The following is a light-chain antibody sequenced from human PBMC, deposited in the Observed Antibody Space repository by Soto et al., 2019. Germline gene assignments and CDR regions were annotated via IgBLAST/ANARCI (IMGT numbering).Light chain of an antibody. J-gene: IGKJ4*01. Sequence: EIVLTQSPATLSLSPGERATLSCRASQNVRSYLAWYQQKPGQAPRLLLYDAFKRTTGIPARFSGSGSGTDFTLTISSLEPEDFAVYYCQQRSNWPLTFGGGTDVEIK. CDR3: QQRSNWPLT. CDR1: QNVRSY. V-gene: IGKV3-11*01. CDR2: DAF.